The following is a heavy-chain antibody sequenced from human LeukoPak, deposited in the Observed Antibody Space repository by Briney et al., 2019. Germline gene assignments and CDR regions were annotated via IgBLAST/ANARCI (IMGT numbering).Heavy chain of an antibody. CDR3: AREGRVSGYDFDC. CDR1: GFTFSSYR. J-gene: IGHJ4*02. CDR2: INSDGSSI. Sequence: GGSLRLSCAASGFTFSSYRMHWVRQAPGKGVVWVSRINSDGSSITYADSVKGRFTISRDNAKNTMYLQMNSLRVEDTAVYYCAREGRVSGYDFDCWGQGTLVTVSS. V-gene: IGHV3-74*03. D-gene: IGHD5-12*01.